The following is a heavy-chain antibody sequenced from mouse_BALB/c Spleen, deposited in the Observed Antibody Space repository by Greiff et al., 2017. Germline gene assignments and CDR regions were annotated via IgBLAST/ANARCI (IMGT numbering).Heavy chain of an antibody. CDR3: ARSYGSSYDYFDY. Sequence: EVQRVESGPGLVKPSQSLSLTCTVTGYSITSDYAWNWIRQFPGNKLEWMGYISYSGSTSYNPSLKSRISITRDTSKNQFFLQLNSVTTEDTATYYCARSYGSSYDYFDYWGQGTTLTVSS. J-gene: IGHJ2*01. V-gene: IGHV3-2*02. D-gene: IGHD1-1*01. CDR1: GYSITSDYA. CDR2: ISYSGST.